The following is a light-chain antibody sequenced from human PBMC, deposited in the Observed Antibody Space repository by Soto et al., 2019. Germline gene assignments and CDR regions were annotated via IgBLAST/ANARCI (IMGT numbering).Light chain of an antibody. Sequence: ESVLTQSPGTLSLSPGERATLSCRASQSVSSNYLAWYQQKPGQAPRLLIYGVSTRATGIPDRFSASGSGTDFTLTISRLEPEDSAVYYCQQYHSLPTTFGPGTKVDI. CDR1: QSVSSNY. CDR2: GVS. J-gene: IGKJ3*01. CDR3: QQYHSLPTT. V-gene: IGKV3-20*01.